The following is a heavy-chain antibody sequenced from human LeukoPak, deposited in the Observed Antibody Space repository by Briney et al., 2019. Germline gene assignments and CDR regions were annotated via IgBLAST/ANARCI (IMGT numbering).Heavy chain of an antibody. CDR1: GGSISSGSYY. D-gene: IGHD3-3*01. CDR2: IYTSGST. Sequence: KSSETLSLTCTVSGGSISSGSYYWSWIRQPAGKGLEWIGRIYTSGSTNYNPSLKSRVTISVDTSKNQFSLKLSSVTAADTAVYYCARGNTIFGVITRDAFDIWGQGTMVTVSS. CDR3: ARGNTIFGVITRDAFDI. J-gene: IGHJ3*02. V-gene: IGHV4-61*02.